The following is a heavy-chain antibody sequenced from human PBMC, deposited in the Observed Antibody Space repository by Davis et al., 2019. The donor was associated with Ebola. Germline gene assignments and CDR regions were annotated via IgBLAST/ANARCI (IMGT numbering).Heavy chain of an antibody. J-gene: IGHJ3*02. V-gene: IGHV3-53*04. CDR3: AKDQEHILQNAFDI. CDR2: IYSGGST. Sequence: GESLKISCAASGFTVSSNYMSWVRQAPGKGLEWVSVIYSGGSTYYADSVKGRFTISRHNSKNSLYLQMNSLRAEDTALYYCAKDQEHILQNAFDIWGQGTMVTVSS. D-gene: IGHD2-21*01. CDR1: GFTVSSNY.